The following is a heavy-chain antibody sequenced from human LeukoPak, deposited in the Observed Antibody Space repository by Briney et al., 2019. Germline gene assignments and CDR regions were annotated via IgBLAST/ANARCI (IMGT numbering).Heavy chain of an antibody. Sequence: ASVKVSCKASGYTFTGYYMHWVRQAPGQGLEWMGWINPDSGGANYVQKFQGRVTMTRDTSISTAYMELSRLTSDDTAVYYCVSWVTTGVYWGQGTLVTVSS. J-gene: IGHJ4*02. CDR1: GYTFTGYY. D-gene: IGHD4-17*01. CDR3: VSWVTTGVY. V-gene: IGHV1-2*02. CDR2: INPDSGGA.